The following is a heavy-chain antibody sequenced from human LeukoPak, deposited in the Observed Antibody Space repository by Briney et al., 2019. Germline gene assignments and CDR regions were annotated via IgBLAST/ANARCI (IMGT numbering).Heavy chain of an antibody. CDR1: GYTFTSYG. CDR2: ISAYNGNT. J-gene: IGHJ3*02. V-gene: IGHV1-18*01. CDR3: ARNYGGNSYDAFDI. Sequence: ASVKVSCKASGYTFTSYGISWVRQAPGQGHEWMGWISAYNGNTNYAQKLQGRVTMTTDTSTSTAYMELRSLRSDDTAVYYCARNYGGNSYDAFDIWGQGTMVTVSS. D-gene: IGHD4-23*01.